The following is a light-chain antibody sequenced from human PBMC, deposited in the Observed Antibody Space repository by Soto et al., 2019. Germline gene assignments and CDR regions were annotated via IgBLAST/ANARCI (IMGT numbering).Light chain of an antibody. CDR3: QQYDNLPPI. Sequence: DLQMTQSPSSLSASVGDRVTITCQASQDISNYLNWYQQKPGKATKLLIYDASNLETGVPSRFSGSGSGTDFTFTISSLQPEDIATYYCQQYDNLPPIFGPGTKVDIK. V-gene: IGKV1-33*01. J-gene: IGKJ3*01. CDR1: QDISNY. CDR2: DAS.